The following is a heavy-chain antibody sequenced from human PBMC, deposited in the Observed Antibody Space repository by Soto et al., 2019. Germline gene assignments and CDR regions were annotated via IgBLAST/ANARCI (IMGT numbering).Heavy chain of an antibody. CDR2: IYYSGST. Sequence: PSETLSLTCTVSGDSISRYYSSWIRQPPGKGLEWIGYIYYSGSTNYNPSLKSRVTISVDTSKNQFSLKLSSVTAADTAVYYCARVVVDATYYYSGMGVWGQGTTVTVSS. V-gene: IGHV4-59*01. D-gene: IGHD2-15*01. CDR3: ARVVVDATYYYSGMGV. CDR1: GDSISRYY. J-gene: IGHJ6*02.